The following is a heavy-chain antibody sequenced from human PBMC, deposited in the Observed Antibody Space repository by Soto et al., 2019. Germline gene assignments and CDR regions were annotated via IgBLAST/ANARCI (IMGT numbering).Heavy chain of an antibody. CDR3: ARRRVQRGSSSWYFDY. Sequence: PSETLSLTCTVSGGSISSYYWSWIRQPPGKGLEWIGYIYYSGSTNYNPSLKSRVTISVDTSKNQFSLKLSSVTAADTAVYYCARRRVQRGSSSWYFDYWGQGTLVT. V-gene: IGHV4-59*01. CDR2: IYYSGST. CDR1: GGSISSYY. D-gene: IGHD6-13*01. J-gene: IGHJ4*02.